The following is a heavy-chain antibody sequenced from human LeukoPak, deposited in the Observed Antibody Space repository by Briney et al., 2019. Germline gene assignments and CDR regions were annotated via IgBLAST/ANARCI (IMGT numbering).Heavy chain of an antibody. CDR3: ARVRFFRDSSGYYYFDY. J-gene: IGHJ4*02. CDR1: GFTFSSYW. Sequence: PGGSLRLSCAASGFTFSSYWMHWVRQAPGKGLEWVANIKQDGSEKYYVDSVKGRFTISRDNAKNSLYLQMNSLRAEDTAVYYCARVRFFRDSSGYYYFDYWGQGTLVTVSS. D-gene: IGHD3-22*01. CDR2: IKQDGSEK. V-gene: IGHV3-7*03.